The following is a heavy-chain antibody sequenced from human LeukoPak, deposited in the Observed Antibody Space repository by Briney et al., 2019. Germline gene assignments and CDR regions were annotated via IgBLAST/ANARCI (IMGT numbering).Heavy chain of an antibody. Sequence: PSETLSLTCTVSGGSLSSSSYYWGWLRQPPGKGLEWFGSIYYSGSPYYNPSLKSRVTISVDTSKKQFSLKLSSVTAADTAVYYCARHVGFITMVRGVINNNWFDPWGQGTLVTVSS. J-gene: IGHJ5*02. CDR3: ARHVGFITMVRGVINNNWFDP. CDR2: IYYSGSP. D-gene: IGHD3-10*01. V-gene: IGHV4-39*01. CDR1: GGSLSSSSYY.